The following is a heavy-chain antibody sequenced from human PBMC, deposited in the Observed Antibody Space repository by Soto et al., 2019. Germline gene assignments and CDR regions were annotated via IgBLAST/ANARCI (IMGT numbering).Heavy chain of an antibody. J-gene: IGHJ4*02. CDR2: TYYRSKWYN. Sequence: PSQTLSLTCAISGDSVSSNKAAWNWIRQSPSRGLEWLGRTYYRSKWYNDYVVSVKSRITINPDTSKNQFSLHLNSVTPEDTAVYYCVIYPGGDHPGVFVFWGPGTLVTLFS. CDR1: GDSVSSNKAA. CDR3: VIYPGGDHPGVFVF. D-gene: IGHD2-21*02. V-gene: IGHV6-1*01.